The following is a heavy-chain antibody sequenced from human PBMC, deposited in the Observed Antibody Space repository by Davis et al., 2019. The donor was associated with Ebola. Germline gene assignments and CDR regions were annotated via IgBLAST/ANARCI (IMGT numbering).Heavy chain of an antibody. J-gene: IGHJ4*02. D-gene: IGHD3-10*01. CDR2: IYYSGST. CDR3: ARARGITMVRGVILGIYYFDY. Sequence: SETLSLTCTVSGGSISSYYWSWIRQPPEKGLEWVGYIYYSGSTNCNPSLKSRVTISVDTSKNQFSLKLSSVTAADTAVYYCARARGITMVRGVILGIYYFDYWGQGTLVTVSS. V-gene: IGHV4-59*01. CDR1: GGSISSYY.